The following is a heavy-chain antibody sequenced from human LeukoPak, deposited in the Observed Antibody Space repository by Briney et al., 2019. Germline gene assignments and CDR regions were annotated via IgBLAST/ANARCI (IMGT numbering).Heavy chain of an antibody. CDR3: ARVPLRWGNGMDV. CDR1: GLTVSSNY. D-gene: IGHD3-16*01. Sequence: GGSLRLSCAASGLTVSSNYMSWVRQAPGKGLEWVSVIYSGGRTYYADSVKGRFTISRDNSKNTLYLQMNSLRAEDTAVYYCARVPLRWGNGMDVWGQGTLVTVSS. V-gene: IGHV3-53*01. CDR2: IYSGGRT. J-gene: IGHJ6*02.